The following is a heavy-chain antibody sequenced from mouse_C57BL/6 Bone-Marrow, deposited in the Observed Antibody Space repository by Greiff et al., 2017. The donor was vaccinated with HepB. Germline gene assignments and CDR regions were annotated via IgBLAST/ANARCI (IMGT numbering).Heavy chain of an antibody. CDR1: GFTFSSYA. D-gene: IGHD1-1*01. Sequence: EVMLVESGGGLVKPGGSLKLSCAASGFTFSSYAMSWVSQTPEKRLEWVASISDGGSYTYYPDNVKGRFTISRDNAKNNLYLQMSQLKSEDTAMYYCAGGSSYDYWGQGTTLTVSS. V-gene: IGHV5-4*03. J-gene: IGHJ2*01. CDR3: AGGSSYDY. CDR2: ISDGGSYT.